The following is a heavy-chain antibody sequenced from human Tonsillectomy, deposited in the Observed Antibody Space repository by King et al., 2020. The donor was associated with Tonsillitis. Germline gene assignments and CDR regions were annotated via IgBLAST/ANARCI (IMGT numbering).Heavy chain of an antibody. V-gene: IGHV3-49*03. D-gene: IGHD1-26*01. J-gene: IGHJ6*02. CDR1: GFTFRDHA. Sequence: VQLVESGGGLAQPGRSLRLSCISYGFTFRDHAMTWFRQAPGKGLEWVGMIRSRVYGGTTEYAASVKGRFTISREDSKSIAYLQMNGLKTEDTAVYYCSRGPTTPVKNYCGIDVWGQGTTVTVSS. CDR2: IRSRVYGGTT. CDR3: SRGPTTPVKNYCGIDV.